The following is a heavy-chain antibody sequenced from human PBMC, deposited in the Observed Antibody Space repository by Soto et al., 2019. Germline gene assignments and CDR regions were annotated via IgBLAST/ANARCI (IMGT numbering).Heavy chain of an antibody. J-gene: IGHJ5*02. CDR3: ARTRRFGVGAWYDP. CDR1: GDSISSTSHY. CDR2: LYDSGTT. D-gene: IGHD3-3*01. V-gene: IGHV4-61*01. Sequence: QVQLQESGPGLVKPSETLSLICTVSGDSISSTSHYWSWIRQPPGKGLEWIGYLYDSGTTNYNLSLKSRVPISVDTSKNQVSLKLRSVTAADTAVYYCARTRRFGVGAWYDPWGKGTLVTVSS.